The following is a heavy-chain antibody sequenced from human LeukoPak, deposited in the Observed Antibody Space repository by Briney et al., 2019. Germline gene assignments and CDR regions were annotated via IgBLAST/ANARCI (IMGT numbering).Heavy chain of an antibody. J-gene: IGHJ4*02. CDR1: GLTVSSNS. V-gene: IGHV3-11*03. Sequence: GGSLRLSCAASGLTVSSNSMSWIRQAPGNGLEWVSYISSSSSYTNYADSVKGRFTISRDNSKNTLYLQMNNLRAEDTAVYYCARSLMVRGVSPFDYWGQGTLVTVSS. CDR3: ARSLMVRGVSPFDY. CDR2: ISSSSSYT. D-gene: IGHD3-10*01.